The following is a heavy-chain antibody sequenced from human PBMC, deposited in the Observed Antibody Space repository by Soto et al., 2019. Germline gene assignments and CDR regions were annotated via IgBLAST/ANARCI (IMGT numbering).Heavy chain of an antibody. CDR3: ARAVAVPADFDY. V-gene: IGHV1-3*05. D-gene: IGHD6-19*01. CDR2: INAGNGNT. J-gene: IGHJ4*02. CDR1: GYTFTSYA. Sequence: QVPLVQSGAAEKKPGASVKVSCKASGYTFTSYAMHWVRQAPGQRLEWMGWINAGNGNTKYSQKCQGRVTISRDTSASTAYMELSSLRSDDTAVYYCARAVAVPADFDYWGQGTLVAVSS.